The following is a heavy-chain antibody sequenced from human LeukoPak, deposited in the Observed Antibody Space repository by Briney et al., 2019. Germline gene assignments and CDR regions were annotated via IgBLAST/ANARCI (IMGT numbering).Heavy chain of an antibody. CDR1: GGSISSYY. V-gene: IGHV4-59*01. Sequence: SETLSLTCTVAGGSISSYYWSWIRQPPRKGLEWIGYIYYSGSTNYNPSLKSRVTISVDTSKNQFSPKLSSVTAADTAVYYGARGNYDFWSGIGYMDVWGKGTTVTV. CDR2: IYYSGST. CDR3: ARGNYDFWSGIGYMDV. J-gene: IGHJ6*03. D-gene: IGHD3-3*01.